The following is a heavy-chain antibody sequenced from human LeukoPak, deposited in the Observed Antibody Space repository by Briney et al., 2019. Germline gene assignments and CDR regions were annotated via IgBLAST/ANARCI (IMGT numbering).Heavy chain of an antibody. CDR3: ARNASDSGTSYFDY. CDR2: IYYSGST. J-gene: IGHJ4*02. V-gene: IGHV4-39*01. D-gene: IGHD1-26*01. CDR1: GGSISISTYY. Sequence: PSETLSLTCTVSGGSISISTYYRGWIRQPPGKGLEWIGSIYYSGSTSYNPSLKSRVTMSVDTSKNQFSLKLDSVTAADTAVYYCARNASDSGTSYFDYWGQGTLVTVSS.